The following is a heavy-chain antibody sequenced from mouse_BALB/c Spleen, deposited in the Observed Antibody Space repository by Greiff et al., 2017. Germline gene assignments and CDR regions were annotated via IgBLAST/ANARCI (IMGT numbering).Heavy chain of an antibody. Sequence: EVQLLESGGGLVQPGGSLKLSCAASGFTFSSYTMSWVRQTPEKRLEWVAYISNGGGSTYYPDTVKGRFTISRDNAKNTLYLQMSSLKSEDTAMYYCARQNLLPYYAMDYWGQGTSVTVSS. CDR3: ARQNLLPYYAMDY. CDR2: ISNGGGST. V-gene: IGHV5-12-2*01. D-gene: IGHD2-10*01. J-gene: IGHJ4*01. CDR1: GFTFSSYT.